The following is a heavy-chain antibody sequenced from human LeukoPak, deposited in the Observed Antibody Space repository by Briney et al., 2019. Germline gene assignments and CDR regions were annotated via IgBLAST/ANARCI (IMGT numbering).Heavy chain of an antibody. J-gene: IGHJ4*02. D-gene: IGHD3-10*01. Sequence: PEGSLRLSCAASGFTFSRYAMHWVRQAPGKGLEWVAVISYDGSNEYYADSVKGRFTISRDRSENTLYLQMNSLRVEDTAVYYCARVGYYSSGPFSYFDYWGQGTLVTVSS. CDR1: GFTFSRYA. CDR3: ARVGYYSSGPFSYFDY. CDR2: ISYDGSNE. V-gene: IGHV3-30-3*01.